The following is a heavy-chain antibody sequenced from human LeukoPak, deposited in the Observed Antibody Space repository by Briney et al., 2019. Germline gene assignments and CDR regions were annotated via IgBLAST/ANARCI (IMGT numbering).Heavy chain of an antibody. D-gene: IGHD1-26*01. CDR1: GFTFRSYA. CDR3: AKNRGGSYYSGSDY. CDR2: VRGSDAGT. V-gene: IGHV3-23*01. J-gene: IGHJ4*02. Sequence: PRGSLRLSCAASGFTFRSYAMNWVRQAPGKELEWVSAVRGSDAGTSYADSVKGRFTISRDNSKNTLYLQMNSLRAEDTAVYYCAKNRGGSYYSGSDYWGQGTLVTVSS.